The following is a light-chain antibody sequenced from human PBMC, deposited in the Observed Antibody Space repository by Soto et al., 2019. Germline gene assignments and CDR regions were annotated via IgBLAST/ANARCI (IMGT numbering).Light chain of an antibody. Sequence: QSVLTQPPSASGSPGQSVTISCTGTSSDVCSYNCVSWYQQHPGKAPKLMIYEVNKRPSGVPDRFSGSKSGNTASLTVSGLQAEDEADYYCSSYAGSNNFPYVFGTGTKVTVL. CDR1: SSDVCSYNC. CDR2: EVN. V-gene: IGLV2-8*01. CDR3: SSYAGSNNFPYV. J-gene: IGLJ1*01.